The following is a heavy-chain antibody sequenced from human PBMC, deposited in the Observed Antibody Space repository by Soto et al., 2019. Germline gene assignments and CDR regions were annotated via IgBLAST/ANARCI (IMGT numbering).Heavy chain of an antibody. CDR1: GFTFSSYW. CDR2: INSDGSST. Sequence: GGSLRLSCAASGFTFSSYWMHWVRQAPGKGLVWVSRINSDGSSTSYADSVKGRFTISRDNAKNTLYLQMNSLRAEDTAVYYCARQWTNYDILTGYFQYYFDYWGQGTLVTVSS. J-gene: IGHJ4*02. CDR3: ARQWTNYDILTGYFQYYFDY. D-gene: IGHD3-9*01. V-gene: IGHV3-74*01.